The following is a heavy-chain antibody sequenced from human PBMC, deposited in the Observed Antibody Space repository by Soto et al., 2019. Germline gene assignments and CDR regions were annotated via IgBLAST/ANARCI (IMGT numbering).Heavy chain of an antibody. J-gene: IGHJ5*02. D-gene: IGHD6-19*01. CDR3: ARVKGSGWLNWFDP. Sequence: ASVKVSCQASAHTINPYGIGWVRQAPGQGLEWMGWISAYNGNTNYAQKLQGRVNMTTDTSTSTAYMELRSLRSDDTAVYYRARVKGSGWLNWFDPWGQGTPVTVSS. CDR1: AHTINPYG. V-gene: IGHV1-18*01. CDR2: ISAYNGNT.